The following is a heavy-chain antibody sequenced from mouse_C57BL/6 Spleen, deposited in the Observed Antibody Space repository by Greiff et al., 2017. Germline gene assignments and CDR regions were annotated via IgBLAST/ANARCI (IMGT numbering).Heavy chain of an antibody. D-gene: IGHD2-5*01. CDR3: TTYSNYEGFAY. J-gene: IGHJ3*01. V-gene: IGHV5-9-1*02. CDR2: ISSGGDYI. Sequence: EVQGVESGEGLVKPGGSLKLSCAASGFTFSSYAMSWVRQTPEKRLEWVAYISSGGDYIYYADTVKGRFTISRDNARNTLYLQMSSLKSEDTAMYYCTTYSNYEGFAYWGQGTLVTVSA. CDR1: GFTFSSYA.